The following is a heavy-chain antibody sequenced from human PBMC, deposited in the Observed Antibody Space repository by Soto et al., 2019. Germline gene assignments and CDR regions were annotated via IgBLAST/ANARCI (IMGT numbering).Heavy chain of an antibody. V-gene: IGHV3-23*01. CDR1: GFTFSSYA. D-gene: IGHD6-13*01. Sequence: GSLRLSCAASGFTFSSYAMSWVRQAPGKGLEWVSAISGSGGSTYYADSVKGRFTISRDNSKNTLYLQMNSLRAEDTAVYYCANGRGSSWYFGSSVGYWGQGTLVTVSS. CDR2: ISGSGGST. J-gene: IGHJ4*02. CDR3: ANGRGSSWYFGSSVGY.